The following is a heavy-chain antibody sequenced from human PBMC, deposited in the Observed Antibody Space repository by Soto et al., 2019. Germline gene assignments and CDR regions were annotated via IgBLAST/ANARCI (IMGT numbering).Heavy chain of an antibody. CDR2: IYYSGST. D-gene: IGHD3-9*01. J-gene: IGHJ5*01. V-gene: IGHV4-59*08. CDR3: ARQDDLVLSLGWFDP. Sequence: SETLSLTCTVSGGSISSYYWSWIRQPPGKGLEWIGYIYYSGSTNYNPSLKSRVTISVDTSKNQFSLKLSSVTAADTAVYYCARQDDLVLSLGWFDPWAQGTLVTVSS. CDR1: GGSISSYY.